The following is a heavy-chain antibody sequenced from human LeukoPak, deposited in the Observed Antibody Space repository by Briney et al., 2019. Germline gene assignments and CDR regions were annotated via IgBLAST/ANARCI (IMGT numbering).Heavy chain of an antibody. D-gene: IGHD3-10*01. V-gene: IGHV3-9*01. CDR3: AKARYGSGCVFFDY. Sequence: GGSLRLSCAASGFTFDDYAMHWVRQAPGKGLEWVSGISWNSGSIGYADSVKGRFTISRDNAKNSLYLQMNSLRAEDTALYYCAKARYGSGCVFFDYWGQGTLVTVSS. CDR1: GFTFDDYA. J-gene: IGHJ4*02. CDR2: ISWNSGSI.